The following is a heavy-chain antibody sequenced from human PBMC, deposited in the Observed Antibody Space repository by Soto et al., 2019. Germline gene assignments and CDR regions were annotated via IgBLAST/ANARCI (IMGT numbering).Heavy chain of an antibody. CDR1: GDSISSGLYY. Sequence: QVQLQESGPGRVRPSQTLSLTCTVSGDSISSGLYYWTWIRQHPQKGLERIGYIYSRGNTYYSPSFQSRVDRAVDSSENLFSLRLTSLTAADTAVYYCARARPGSYFVLKHWGQGTLVTFSS. D-gene: IGHD3-10*01. J-gene: IGHJ1*01. CDR2: IYSRGNT. CDR3: ARARPGSYFVLKH. V-gene: IGHV4-31*03.